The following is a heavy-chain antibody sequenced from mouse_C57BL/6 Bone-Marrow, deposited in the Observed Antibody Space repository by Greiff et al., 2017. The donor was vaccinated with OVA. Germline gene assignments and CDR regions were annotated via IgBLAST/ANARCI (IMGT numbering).Heavy chain of an antibody. D-gene: IGHD1-1*01. CDR2: IDPNSGGT. CDR3: ARSDYYDWFAY. J-gene: IGHJ3*01. V-gene: IGHV1-72*01. Sequence: VQLQQPGAELVKPGASVKLSCKASGYTFTSYWMHWVKQRPGRGLEWIGRIDPNSGGTKSNEKFKSKATLTVDTPSSTSYMQLSSLTSEYSAVYSCARSDYYDWFAYWGQGTLVTVSA. CDR1: GYTFTSYW.